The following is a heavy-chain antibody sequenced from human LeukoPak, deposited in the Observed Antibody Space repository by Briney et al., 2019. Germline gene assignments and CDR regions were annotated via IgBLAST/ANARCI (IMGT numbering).Heavy chain of an antibody. Sequence: GGSLRLSCAASGFTFSSYGMHWVRQAPGKGLEWVAVISYDGSNKYYADSVKGRFTISRDNSKNTVNVQMDSLRAEDTAVYYCARGSHGDFDYWDQGTLVTVSS. J-gene: IGHJ4*02. CDR3: ARGSHGDFDY. CDR2: ISYDGSNK. D-gene: IGHD1-26*01. V-gene: IGHV3-30*03. CDR1: GFTFSSYG.